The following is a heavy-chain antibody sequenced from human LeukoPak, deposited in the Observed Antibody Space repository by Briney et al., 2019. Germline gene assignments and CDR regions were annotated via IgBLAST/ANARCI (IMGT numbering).Heavy chain of an antibody. CDR2: ISGSGGST. D-gene: IGHD4-17*01. J-gene: IGHJ4*02. CDR3: AKASTWAQIDYGDFFDY. V-gene: IGHV3-23*01. CDR1: GFTFSSYA. Sequence: GGSLRLSCAASGFTFSSYAMSWVRQTPGKGLEWVSAISGSGGSTYYADSVKGRFTISRDNSKNTLYLQMNSLRAEDTAVYSCAKASTWAQIDYGDFFDYWGQGTLVTVSS.